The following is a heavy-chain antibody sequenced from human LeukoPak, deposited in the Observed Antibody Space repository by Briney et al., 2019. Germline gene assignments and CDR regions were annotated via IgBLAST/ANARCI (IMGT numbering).Heavy chain of an antibody. CDR1: GGSISSSNW. CDR3: ARARIAAAAPYFDY. V-gene: IGHV4-4*02. Sequence: SETLSCNCAVSGGSISSSNWWRRVRQPPGKGLEWIGEIYHSGSTNYNPSLKSRVTISVDKSKNQFSLTLSSVTAADTAVYYCARARIAAAAPYFDYWGQGTLVTVSS. J-gene: IGHJ4*02. CDR2: IYHSGST. D-gene: IGHD6-13*01.